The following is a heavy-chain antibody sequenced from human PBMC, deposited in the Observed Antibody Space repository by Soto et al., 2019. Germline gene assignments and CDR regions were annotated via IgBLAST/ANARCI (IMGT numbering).Heavy chain of an antibody. J-gene: IGHJ4*02. CDR3: ARDDKDYYDSSGYSGY. Sequence: GWSLRLSCASSVFTFISYGMHWVRQAPGKGLEWVAVIWYDGSNKYYADSVKGRFTISRDNSKNTLYLQMNSLRAEDTAVYYCARDDKDYYDSSGYSGYWGQGTLVTVSS. D-gene: IGHD3-22*01. CDR1: VFTFISYG. CDR2: IWYDGSNK. V-gene: IGHV3-33*01.